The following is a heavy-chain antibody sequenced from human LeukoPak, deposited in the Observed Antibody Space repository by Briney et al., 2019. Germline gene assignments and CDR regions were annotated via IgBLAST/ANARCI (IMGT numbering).Heavy chain of an antibody. J-gene: IGHJ4*02. V-gene: IGHV1-2*02. CDR3: ARDPYSNYFDY. CDR2: INPNNGGT. Sequence: ASVKVSCKASGYTFTGYYVHWVRQAPGQGLEWTGWINPNNGGTNYAQKFQGRVTMTRDTSISTAYMELNRLRSDDTAVYYCARDPYSNYFDYWGQGTLVTVSS. CDR1: GYTFTGYY. D-gene: IGHD5-18*01.